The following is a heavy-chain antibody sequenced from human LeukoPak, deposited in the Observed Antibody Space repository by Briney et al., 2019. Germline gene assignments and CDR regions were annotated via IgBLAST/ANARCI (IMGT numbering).Heavy chain of an antibody. J-gene: IGHJ6*02. Sequence: ASVKVSCKASGCTFTSYAMNWVRQAPGQGLEWMGWINTNTGNPTYAQGFTGRFVFSLDTSVSTAYLQISSLKAEDTAVYYCARVYYDSSGYYQYYYYGMDVWGQGTTVTVSS. D-gene: IGHD3-22*01. CDR1: GCTFTSYA. CDR3: ARVYYDSSGYYQYYYYGMDV. V-gene: IGHV7-4-1*02. CDR2: INTNTGNP.